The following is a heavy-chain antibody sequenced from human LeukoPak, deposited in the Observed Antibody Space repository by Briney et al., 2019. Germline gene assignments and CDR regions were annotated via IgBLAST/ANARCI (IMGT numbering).Heavy chain of an antibody. D-gene: IGHD6-19*01. CDR1: GGSFRRYY. J-gene: IGHJ3*02. CDR2: INLSGST. V-gene: IGHV4-34*01. Sequence: PSETLSLTCAVYGGSFRRYYWSWIRQPPGKGLAWIGEINLSGSTNYNPSLNSRVTISLDPPQNQLHLRPHTVTAADTSIYYCARIPTNAVPSAHNGFDIGGEGTMLTVSS. CDR3: ARIPTNAVPSAHNGFDI.